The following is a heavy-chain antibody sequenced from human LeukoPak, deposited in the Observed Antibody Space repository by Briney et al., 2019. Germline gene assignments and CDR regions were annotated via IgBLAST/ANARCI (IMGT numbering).Heavy chain of an antibody. Sequence: PGGSLRLSCVASGFIFSDYAIHWVRQTPAKGLEWVGVISYDGSDQYYPDSVKGRFTISRDNSKNTLFLQVNSLRTDDTATYYCVRDFRGSYVFGGVFDVWGQGTRVIVSS. D-gene: IGHD3-3*01. CDR3: VRDFRGSYVFGGVFDV. J-gene: IGHJ3*01. CDR2: ISYDGSDQ. CDR1: GFIFSDYA. V-gene: IGHV3-30*04.